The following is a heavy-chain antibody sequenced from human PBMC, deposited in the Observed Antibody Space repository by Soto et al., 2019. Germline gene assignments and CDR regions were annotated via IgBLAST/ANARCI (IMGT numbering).Heavy chain of an antibody. CDR3: AREFGELFDYYGMDV. V-gene: IGHV3-33*01. CDR1: GFTFSSYG. Sequence: QVQLVESGGGVVQPGRSLRLSCAASGFTFSSYGMHWVRQAPGKGLEWVAVIWYDGSNKYYADSVKGRFTISRYNSKNTLYLQMNSLRAEDTAVYYCAREFGELFDYYGMDVWGQGTTVTVSS. D-gene: IGHD3-10*01. J-gene: IGHJ6*02. CDR2: IWYDGSNK.